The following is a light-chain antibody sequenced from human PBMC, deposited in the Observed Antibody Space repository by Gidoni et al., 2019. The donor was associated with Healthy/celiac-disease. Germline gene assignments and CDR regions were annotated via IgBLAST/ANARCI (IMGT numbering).Light chain of an antibody. J-gene: IGLJ2*01. CDR2: QDS. CDR3: QAWDSSTAR. CDR1: KLGDKY. Sequence: SYELTQPPSVSVSPVQTASITCSGDKLGDKYACWYQQKPGQSPVLVIYQDSKRPSGIPERFSGSNAGNTATLTISGTQAMDEADYYCQAWDSSTARFGGGTKLTVL. V-gene: IGLV3-1*01.